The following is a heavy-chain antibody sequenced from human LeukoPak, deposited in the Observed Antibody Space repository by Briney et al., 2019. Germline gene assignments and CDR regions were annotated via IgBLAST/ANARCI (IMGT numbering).Heavy chain of an antibody. Sequence: GGSLRLSCAASGITFSDHYMSWIRQAPGKGLEWLSYISSGGDSIYYADSVKGRFTISRDNAKNSVSLQMNSLRAEDTAVYYCASGSYGSGFYYFYYMDVWGKGTTVTVSS. D-gene: IGHD3-10*01. J-gene: IGHJ6*03. V-gene: IGHV3-11*04. CDR1: GITFSDHY. CDR3: ASGSYGSGFYYFYYMDV. CDR2: ISSGGDSI.